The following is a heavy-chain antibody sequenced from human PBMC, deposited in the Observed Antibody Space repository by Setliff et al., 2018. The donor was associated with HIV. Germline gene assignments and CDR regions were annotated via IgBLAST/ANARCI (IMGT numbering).Heavy chain of an antibody. CDR3: ARLGIAVVVFGFDP. Sequence: SETLSLTCTAPGGSISSSSYYWGWIRQPPGKGLEWIGSIYYSGSTYYNPSLKSRVTISVDTSKNQFSLKLSSVTAADTAVYYCARLGIAVVVFGFDPWGQGTLVTVSS. J-gene: IGHJ5*02. V-gene: IGHV4-39*01. CDR1: GGSISSSSYY. D-gene: IGHD6-19*01. CDR2: IYYSGST.